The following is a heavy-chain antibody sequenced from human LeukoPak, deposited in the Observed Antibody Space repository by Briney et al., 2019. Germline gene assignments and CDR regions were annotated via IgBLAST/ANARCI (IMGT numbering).Heavy chain of an antibody. J-gene: IGHJ4*02. CDR2: INPNSGGT. D-gene: IGHD5-12*01. Sequence: ASVKVSCKASGGTFSSYAISWVRQAPGQGLEWMGWINPNSGGTNYAQKFQGRVTMTRDTSISTAYMELSRLRSDDTAVYYCAKGSSHWRDYYYFDYWGQGTLVTVSS. V-gene: IGHV1-2*02. CDR1: GGTFSSYA. CDR3: AKGSSHWRDYYYFDY.